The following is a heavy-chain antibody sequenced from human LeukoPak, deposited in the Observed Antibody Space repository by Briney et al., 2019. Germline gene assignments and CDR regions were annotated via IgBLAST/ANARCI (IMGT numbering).Heavy chain of an antibody. Sequence: SETLSLTCSVFDGSISNYYWSWIRQPPGKGLEWIGYAYYSGSTTYNPSLKSRVTISVDTSKNQFSLKVRSVTAADTAVYYCARDRTIALDHWGQGSLVTVSS. CDR2: AYYSGST. V-gene: IGHV4-59*01. J-gene: IGHJ4*02. D-gene: IGHD4/OR15-4a*01. CDR3: ARDRTIALDH. CDR1: DGSISNYY.